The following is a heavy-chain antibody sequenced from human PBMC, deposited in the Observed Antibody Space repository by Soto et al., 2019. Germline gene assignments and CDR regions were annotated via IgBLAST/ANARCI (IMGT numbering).Heavy chain of an antibody. CDR1: GVTISNYS. J-gene: IGHJ4*02. CDR2: IDNSGST. V-gene: IGHV4-4*07. Sequence: PAETLTLTCTASGVTISNYSINWVRQPAGKGLEWIGRIDNSGSTNYNPSLKSRITMSADTSRNQFSLKLNSVTAADTAVYYCARGGQDFWSGPFDYWGQGALVTVSS. D-gene: IGHD3-3*01. CDR3: ARGGQDFWSGPFDY.